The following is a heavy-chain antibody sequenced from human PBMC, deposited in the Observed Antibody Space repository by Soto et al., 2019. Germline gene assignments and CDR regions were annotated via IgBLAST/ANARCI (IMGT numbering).Heavy chain of an antibody. CDR1: GGSFSGYQ. D-gene: IGHD3-10*01. CDR2: INDSGNI. CDR3: ARGLIVWFGELSPRGGYYYYMDV. J-gene: IGHJ6*03. Sequence: QVQLQQWGAGLLKPSETLSLTCAVYGGSFSGYQWSWIRQTPGKGLEWIGEINDSGNINYNPSLKSRVTILVDTAKKQISLKLSSVTAADTAVYYCARGLIVWFGELSPRGGYYYYMDVWGKGTTVTVSS. V-gene: IGHV4-34*01.